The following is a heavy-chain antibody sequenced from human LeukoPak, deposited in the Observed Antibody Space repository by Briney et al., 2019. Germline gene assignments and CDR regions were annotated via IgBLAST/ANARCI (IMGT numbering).Heavy chain of an antibody. CDR3: ASDFRRDFWST. D-gene: IGHD3-3*01. J-gene: IGHJ5*02. V-gene: IGHV3-21*01. CDR1: GFTFSSYS. CDR2: MSSSSSYI. Sequence: GGSLRLSCAASGFTFSSYSMNWVRQVPGKGLEWVSSMSSSSSYIYYADSVKGRFTISRDNAKNSLYLQMNSLRAEDTAVYYCASDFRRDFWSTWGQGTLVTVSS.